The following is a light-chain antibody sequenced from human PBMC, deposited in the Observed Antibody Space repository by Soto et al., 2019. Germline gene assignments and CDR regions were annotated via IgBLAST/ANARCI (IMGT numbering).Light chain of an antibody. V-gene: IGLV2-8*01. J-gene: IGLJ1*01. CDR1: SSDVGGYKY. Sequence: QSLLTQAPSASVSPGQSVTICCTGTSSDVGGYKYVSWYQQYPGKAPKLMIYAVSERPSGVPDRFSGSKSGNTASLTVSGLQAEDQADYYCSSYAGSNNYVFGTGTKVTVL. CDR2: AVS. CDR3: SSYAGSNNYV.